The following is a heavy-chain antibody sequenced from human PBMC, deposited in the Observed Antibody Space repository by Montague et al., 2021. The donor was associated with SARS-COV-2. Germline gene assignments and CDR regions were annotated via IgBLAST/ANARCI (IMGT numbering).Heavy chain of an antibody. D-gene: IGHD2-8*01. Sequence: SETLSLTCIVSGGSTNYYYWSWIRQSPGKGLEWIGYMYYSGSTNYNPSLKSRVTMSIDRSKNQFSLKLRSVTAADTAVYYCSRVARYCTNGVCQTYYYYGLEVWGQGNPGTGSS. V-gene: IGHV4-59*01. CDR3: SRVARYCTNGVCQTYYYYGLEV. CDR1: GGSTNYYY. J-gene: IGHJ6*01. CDR2: MYYSGST.